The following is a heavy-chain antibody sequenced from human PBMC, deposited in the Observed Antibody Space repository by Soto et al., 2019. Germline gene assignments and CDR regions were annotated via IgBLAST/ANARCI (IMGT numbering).Heavy chain of an antibody. J-gene: IGHJ4*02. CDR2: ISWNSGSI. CDR3: AKSRLGELSSYYFDY. V-gene: IGHV3-9*01. CDR1: GFTFDGYA. D-gene: IGHD3-16*02. Sequence: GGSLRLSCAASGFTFDGYAMHWVRQAPGKGLEWVSGISWNSGSIGYADSVKGRFTISRDNAKNSLYLQMNSLRAEDTALYYCAKSRLGELSSYYFDYWGQGTLVTVSS.